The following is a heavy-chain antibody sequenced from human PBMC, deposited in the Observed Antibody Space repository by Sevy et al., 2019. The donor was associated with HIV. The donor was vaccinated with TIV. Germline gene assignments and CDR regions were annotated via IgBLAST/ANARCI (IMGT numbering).Heavy chain of an antibody. CDR3: SRWGSDYIRDY. V-gene: IGHV3-49*04. Sequence: GGSLRLSCSTSGFTFRGYAISWVRQAPVKGLEWVGLIRTAPYGGATEYGASVKGRFSLSRDDSKSIAYLQMNSLYTEDTAVSYCSRWGSDYIRDYWGQGTLVTVSS. D-gene: IGHD4-17*01. CDR2: IRTAPYGGAT. CDR1: GFTFRGYA. J-gene: IGHJ4*02.